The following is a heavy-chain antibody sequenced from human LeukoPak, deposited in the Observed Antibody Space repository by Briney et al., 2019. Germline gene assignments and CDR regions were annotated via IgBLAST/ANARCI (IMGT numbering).Heavy chain of an antibody. J-gene: IGHJ5*02. D-gene: IGHD3-10*01. V-gene: IGHV3-23*01. Sequence: PGGSLRLSCAASGFIFSSFSMTWVRQAPGKGLEWVATISESGGARHYADYVMGRSTISRDNSKSTLFLQVNSLRADDTAVYYCAKSPSSYFGSGDQQSSNWFDPWGQGTLVTVSS. CDR3: AKSPSSYFGSGDQQSSNWFDP. CDR1: GFIFSSFS. CDR2: ISESGGAR.